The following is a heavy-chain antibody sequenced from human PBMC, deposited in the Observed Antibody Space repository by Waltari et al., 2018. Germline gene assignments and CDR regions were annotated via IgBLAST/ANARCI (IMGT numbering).Heavy chain of an antibody. CDR2: INPNSGGT. CDR3: ARDPLGYCSGGSCQGDWYFDL. D-gene: IGHD2-15*01. J-gene: IGHJ2*01. Sequence: QVQLVQSGAEVKKPGASVKVSCKASGYTFTGYYMHWVRQAPGQGLAWMGRINPNSGGTNYAQKFQGRVTMTRYTAISTAYMELSRLRSDDTAVYYCARDPLGYCSGGSCQGDWYFDLWGRGTLVTVSS. V-gene: IGHV1-2*06. CDR1: GYTFTGYY.